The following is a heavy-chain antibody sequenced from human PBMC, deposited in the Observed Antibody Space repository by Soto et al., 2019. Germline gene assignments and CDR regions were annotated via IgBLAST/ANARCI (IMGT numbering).Heavy chain of an antibody. CDR2: MNPNSGNT. CDR3: ASGPQDILDH. Sequence: QVQLVQSGAEVKKPGASVKVSCKASGYTFTSYDINWVRQATGQGLEWMGWMNPNSGNTGFAQKFQGRVTMTRNTSISTAYMALSSPRSDDTAVYYCASGPQDILDHWGQGTLVTVSS. CDR1: GYTFTSYD. V-gene: IGHV1-8*01. J-gene: IGHJ4*02.